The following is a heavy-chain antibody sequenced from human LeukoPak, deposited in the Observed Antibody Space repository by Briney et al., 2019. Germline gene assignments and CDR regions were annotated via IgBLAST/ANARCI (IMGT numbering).Heavy chain of an antibody. CDR3: ARGGRYGGNTGLDF. J-gene: IGHJ4*02. CDR2: ISAYNGNT. V-gene: IGHV1-18*01. CDR1: GYTFTSYD. D-gene: IGHD4-23*01. Sequence: ASVKVSCKASGYTFTSYDINWVRQAPGQGLEWMGWISAYNGNTNYARKLQGRVTMTTDTSTNTAYMELNSLTSDDTAVYYCARGGRYGGNTGLDFWGLGTLVTVSS.